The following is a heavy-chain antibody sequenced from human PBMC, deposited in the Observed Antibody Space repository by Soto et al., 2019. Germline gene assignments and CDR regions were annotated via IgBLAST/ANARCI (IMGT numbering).Heavy chain of an antibody. Sequence: ASVKVSCKASGYTFTSYGISWVRQAPGQGLEWMGWISAYNGNTNYAQKLQGRVTMTTDTSTSTAYVELRSLRSDDTAVYYCARGSAVAGTSAPYDYWGKGTLVTIS. CDR2: ISAYNGNT. V-gene: IGHV1-18*01. CDR1: GYTFTSYG. CDR3: ARGSAVAGTSAPYDY. J-gene: IGHJ4*02. D-gene: IGHD6-19*01.